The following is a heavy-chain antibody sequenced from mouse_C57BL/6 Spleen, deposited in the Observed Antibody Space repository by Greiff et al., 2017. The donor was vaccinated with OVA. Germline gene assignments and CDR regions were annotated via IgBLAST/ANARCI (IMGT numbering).Heavy chain of an antibody. Sequence: QVQLQQSGAELVMPGASVKLSCKASGYTFTSYWMHWVKQRPGQGLEWIGEIDPSDSYTNYNQKFKGKSTLTVDKSSSTAYMQLSSLTFEDSAVYYCARGYGSSYEGWFAYWGQGTLVTVSA. J-gene: IGHJ3*01. V-gene: IGHV1-69*01. CDR2: IDPSDSYT. CDR3: ARGYGSSYEGWFAY. CDR1: GYTFTSYW. D-gene: IGHD1-1*01.